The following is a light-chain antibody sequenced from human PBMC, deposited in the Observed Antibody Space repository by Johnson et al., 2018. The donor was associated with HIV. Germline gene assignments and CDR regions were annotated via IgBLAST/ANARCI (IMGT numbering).Light chain of an antibody. CDR3: GTWDSRLSVYV. Sequence: QSVLTQPPSVSAPPGQKVTISCSGSSSNIGNNLASWYQQPPGTAPKLLIYANNKRPSEIPNLFSGSKSGTSATLGITGLQTGDEADYYCGTWDSRLSVYVFGTGTKVTVL. J-gene: IGLJ1*01. CDR2: ANN. CDR1: SSNIGNNL. V-gene: IGLV1-51*02.